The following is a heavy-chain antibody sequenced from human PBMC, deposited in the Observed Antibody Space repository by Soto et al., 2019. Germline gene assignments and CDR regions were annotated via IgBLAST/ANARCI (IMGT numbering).Heavy chain of an antibody. CDR1: GGSISSGGYS. CDR3: ARGGPPALGAFDI. Sequence: ASETLSLTCAVSGGSISSGGYSWSWIRQPPGKGLEWIGYIYHSGSTYYNPSLKSRVTISVDRSKNQFSLKLSSVTAADTAVYYCARGGPPALGAFDIWGQGTMVTVSS. J-gene: IGHJ3*02. D-gene: IGHD3-16*01. CDR2: IYHSGST. V-gene: IGHV4-30-2*01.